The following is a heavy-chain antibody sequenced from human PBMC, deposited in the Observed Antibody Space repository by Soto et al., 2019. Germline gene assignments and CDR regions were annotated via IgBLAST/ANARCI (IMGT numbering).Heavy chain of an antibody. CDR2: ISAYNGNT. CDR3: ARGRPTGYWQWLPGSFAI. CDR1: GYTFTSYG. Sequence: QVQLVQSGAEVKKPGASVKVSCKASGYTFTSYGISWVRQAPGQGLEWMGWISAYNGNTNYAQKLQGRVTMTTDTSTSTAYMELRSLRSDDTAVYYCARGRPTGYWQWLPGSFAIWGQGTMVTVSS. V-gene: IGHV1-18*01. D-gene: IGHD2-8*01. J-gene: IGHJ3*02.